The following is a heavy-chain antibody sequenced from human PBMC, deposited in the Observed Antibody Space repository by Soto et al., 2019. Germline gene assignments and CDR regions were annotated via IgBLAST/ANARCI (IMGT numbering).Heavy chain of an antibody. CDR3: AKDPVGDYVWGSLHGMDV. V-gene: IGHV3-23*01. Sequence: GGSLRLSCAASGFTFSSYAMSWVRQAPGKGLEWVSAISGSGGSTYYADSVKGRFTISRDNSKNTLYLQMNSLRAEDAAVYYCAKDPVGDYVWGSLHGMDVWGQGTTVPVSS. J-gene: IGHJ6*02. CDR2: ISGSGGST. CDR1: GFTFSSYA. D-gene: IGHD3-16*01.